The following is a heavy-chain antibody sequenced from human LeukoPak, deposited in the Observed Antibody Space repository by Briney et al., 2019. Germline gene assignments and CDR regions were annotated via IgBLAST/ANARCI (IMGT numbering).Heavy chain of an antibody. CDR2: IKQDRSEK. CDR1: GFIFSSYW. Sequence: PGGSLRLSCAASGFIFSSYWMSWVRQAPGKGLEWVAHIKQDRSEKYYVDSVKGRFTVSRDNARNSLYLQMNSLRPEDTAVYYCARVKQRLVRLLGRDTTYNYYYYMDVWGKGTTVTVSS. J-gene: IGHJ6*03. CDR3: ARVKQRLVRLLGRDTTYNYYYYMDV. D-gene: IGHD6-13*01. V-gene: IGHV3-7*01.